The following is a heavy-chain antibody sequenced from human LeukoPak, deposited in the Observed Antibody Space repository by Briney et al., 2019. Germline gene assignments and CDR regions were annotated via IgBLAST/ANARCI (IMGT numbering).Heavy chain of an antibody. V-gene: IGHV3-9*01. CDR2: ISWNSGSI. CDR3: AKDNGELLTRYYFDY. Sequence: GGSLRLSCAASGFTFDDYAMHWVRQAPGKGLEWVSGISWNSGSIGYADSVKGRFTISRDNAKNSLYLQMNSLRAEDTALYYCAKDNGELLTRYYFDYWGQGTLVTVSS. J-gene: IGHJ4*02. CDR1: GFTFDDYA. D-gene: IGHD3-10*01.